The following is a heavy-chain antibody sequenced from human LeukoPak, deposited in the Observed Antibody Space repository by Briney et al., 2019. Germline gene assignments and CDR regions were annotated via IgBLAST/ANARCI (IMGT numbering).Heavy chain of an antibody. CDR2: ISAYNGNT. Sequence: GASVKVSCKASGYAFTSYGISWVRQAPGQGLEWMGWISAYNGNTNYAQKLQGRVTMTTDTSTSTAYMELRSLRSDDTAVYYCARDLKWLRPNWFDPWGQGTLVTVSS. J-gene: IGHJ5*02. CDR1: GYAFTSYG. V-gene: IGHV1-18*01. D-gene: IGHD5-12*01. CDR3: ARDLKWLRPNWFDP.